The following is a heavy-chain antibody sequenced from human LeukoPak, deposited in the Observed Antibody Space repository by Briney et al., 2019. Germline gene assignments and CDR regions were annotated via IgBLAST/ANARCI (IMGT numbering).Heavy chain of an antibody. Sequence: SETLSLTCTVSGGPVSSSSYYWGWLRQPPGKGLEWIGSIYYSGYTYNNPSLKGRLTMSVDTSENQFSLKLSSVTAADTAVYYCARHDYDTTGYRRDYYFDYWGHGTLVAVSS. D-gene: IGHD3-22*01. CDR3: ARHDYDTTGYRRDYYFDY. CDR2: IYYSGYT. CDR1: GGPVSSSSYY. V-gene: IGHV4-39*01. J-gene: IGHJ4*01.